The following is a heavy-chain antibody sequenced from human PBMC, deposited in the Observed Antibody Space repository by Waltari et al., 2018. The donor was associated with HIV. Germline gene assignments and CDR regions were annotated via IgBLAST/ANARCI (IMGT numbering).Heavy chain of an antibody. J-gene: IGHJ4*02. D-gene: IGHD1-1*01. Sequence: EVQLVESGGGLVQPGGSLRLSCAASGFTFRNHWMTWVRQDPGEGAGVRANKNPDGSETDHVDSAKCRFTSARDNAKNSLYLQMNSLRVEDTAVYYCARAGGAWNRFDYWGQGTLVTVSS. CDR2: KNPDGSET. V-gene: IGHV3-7*01. CDR1: GFTFRNHW. CDR3: ARAGGAWNRFDY.